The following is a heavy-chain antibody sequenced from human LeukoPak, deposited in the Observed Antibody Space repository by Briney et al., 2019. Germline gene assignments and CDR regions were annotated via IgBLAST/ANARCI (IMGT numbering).Heavy chain of an antibody. CDR3: AREGSYYDSSGYLLDAFDI. V-gene: IGHV1-18*01. CDR1: GYTFISYG. Sequence: RGASVKVSCKASGYTFISYGISWVRQAPGQGPEWMGWISGDKGNTNYAQKFQGRVTMTTDTSTSTAYMELRSLRSDDTAVYYCAREGSYYDSSGYLLDAFDIWGQGTMVTVSS. J-gene: IGHJ3*02. D-gene: IGHD3-22*01. CDR2: ISGDKGNT.